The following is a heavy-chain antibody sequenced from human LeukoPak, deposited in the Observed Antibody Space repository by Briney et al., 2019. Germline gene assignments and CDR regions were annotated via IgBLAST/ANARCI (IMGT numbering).Heavy chain of an antibody. Sequence: PGGSLRLSCAASGFTFSSYAMSWVRQAPGKGLEWVSAMSGSGGTTYYADSVKGRFTISRDNSKNTLYLQMNSLRAEDTAVYYCAKNLGICTSTSCYGWFDPWGQGTLVTVS. CDR1: GFTFSSYA. V-gene: IGHV3-23*01. J-gene: IGHJ5*02. D-gene: IGHD2-2*01. CDR3: AKNLGICTSTSCYGWFDP. CDR2: MSGSGGTT.